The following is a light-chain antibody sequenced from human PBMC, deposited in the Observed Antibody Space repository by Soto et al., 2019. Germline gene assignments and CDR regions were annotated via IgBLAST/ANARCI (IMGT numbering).Light chain of an antibody. V-gene: IGLV2-8*01. J-gene: IGLJ2*01. CDR2: EVS. CDR3: SSYGGINSLVV. Sequence: QSVLTQPPSASGSPGQSVTISCTGTSSDVGGNNYVSWYQQHPGNAPKLMIYEVSKRPSVVPDRSAGSKSGNTASLTVAGLQDEDEDDYYGSSYGGINSLVVFGGGTKLTVL. CDR1: SSDVGGNNY.